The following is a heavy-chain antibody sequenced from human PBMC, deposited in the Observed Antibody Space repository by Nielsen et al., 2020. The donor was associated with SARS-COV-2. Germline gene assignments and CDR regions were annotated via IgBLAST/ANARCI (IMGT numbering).Heavy chain of an antibody. CDR2: INPNSGGT. V-gene: IGHV1-2*04. D-gene: IGHD6-19*01. CDR3: ARNPSGSGWYKGFDY. Sequence: ASVKVSCKASGYTFTGYYMHWVRQAPGQGLEWMGWINPNSGGTNYAQKFQGWVTMTRDTSISTAYMELSSLRSEDTAVYYCARNPSGSGWYKGFDYWGQGTLVTVSS. J-gene: IGHJ4*02. CDR1: GYTFTGYY.